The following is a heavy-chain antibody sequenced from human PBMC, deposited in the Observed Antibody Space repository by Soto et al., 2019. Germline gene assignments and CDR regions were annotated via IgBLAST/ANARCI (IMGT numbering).Heavy chain of an antibody. CDR1: GYTFTGYY. CDR2: INPNSGGT. J-gene: IGHJ4*02. D-gene: IGHD6-13*01. Sequence: ASVKVSCKASGYTFTGYYMHWVRQAPGQGLEWMGWINPNSGGTNYAQKFQGRVTMTRDTSISTAYMELSRLRSDDTAVYYCARDVIAAAGFSKRLRGPFGYWGQGTLVTVSS. CDR3: ARDVIAAAGFSKRLRGPFGY. V-gene: IGHV1-2*02.